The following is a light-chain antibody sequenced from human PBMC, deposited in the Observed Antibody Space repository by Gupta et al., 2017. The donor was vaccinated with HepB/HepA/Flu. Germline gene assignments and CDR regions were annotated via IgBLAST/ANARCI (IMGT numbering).Light chain of an antibody. CDR2: QDS. Sequence: SYELTQPPSVSVSPSQTRSITRTGDKLGDKYACWYQQKPGQSPVLVIYQDSKRPSGIPERFSASNSGNTATLTISGTQAREEADYYCQAWDSSNDYVFGTGTKVTVL. J-gene: IGLJ1*01. CDR3: QAWDSSNDYV. V-gene: IGLV3-1*01. CDR1: KLGDKY.